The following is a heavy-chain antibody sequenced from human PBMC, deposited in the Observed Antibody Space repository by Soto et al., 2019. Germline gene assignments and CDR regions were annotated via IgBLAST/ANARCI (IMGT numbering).Heavy chain of an antibody. V-gene: IGHV3-30*18. CDR1: GFTFSSYG. D-gene: IGHD2-15*01. CDR2: ISYDGSNK. Sequence: QVQLVESGGGVVQPGRSLRLSCAASGFTFSSYGMHWVRQAPGKGLEWVAVISYDGSNKYYADSVKGRFTISRDNSKNPLYLQMNSLRAEDTAVYYCAKDPGCCSGGSWAIDYWGQGTLVTVSS. J-gene: IGHJ4*02. CDR3: AKDPGCCSGGSWAIDY.